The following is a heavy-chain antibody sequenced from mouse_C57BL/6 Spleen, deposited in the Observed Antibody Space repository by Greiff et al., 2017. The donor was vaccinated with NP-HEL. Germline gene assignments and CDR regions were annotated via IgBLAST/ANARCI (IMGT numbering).Heavy chain of an antibody. V-gene: IGHV1-76*01. D-gene: IGHD1-1*01. CDR2: IYPGSGNT. Sequence: VQLQQSGAELVRPGASVKLSCKASGYTFTDYYINWVKQRPGQGLEWIARIYPGSGNTYYNEKFKGKATLTAEKSSSTAYMQLSSLTSEDSAGDFGARDGSSPYCDYWGQGTTLTVSS. J-gene: IGHJ2*01. CDR1: GYTFTDYY. CDR3: ARDGSSPYCDY.